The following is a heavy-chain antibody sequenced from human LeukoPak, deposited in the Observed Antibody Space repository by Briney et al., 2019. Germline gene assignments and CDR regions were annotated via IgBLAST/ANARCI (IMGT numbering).Heavy chain of an antibody. CDR2: MYHTGSS. J-gene: IGHJ5*02. CDR1: GGSVSSDNYY. CDR3: ARDWKQWLGGYNWFDP. D-gene: IGHD6-19*01. Sequence: SETLSLTCTVSGGSVSSDNYYWTWIRQPPGKGLEWIGYMYHTGSSIYNPSLKSRVNIVVDMSKNQFSLKLSSVTAADTAVYYCARDWKQWLGGYNWFDPWGQGTLVTVSS. V-gene: IGHV4-61*01.